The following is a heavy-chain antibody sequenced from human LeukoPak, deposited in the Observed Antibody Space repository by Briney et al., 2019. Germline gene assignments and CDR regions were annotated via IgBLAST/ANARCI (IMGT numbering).Heavy chain of an antibody. D-gene: IGHD3-22*01. J-gene: IGHJ4*02. Sequence: GASVKVSCKASGYTFTAYYIHWVRQAPGQGLEWMGWINPNSGGTNYARKFQGRVTMTRDTSISTAYMELRSLRSDDTAVYYCARDPADYYDSSGYVGMDYWGQGTLVTVSS. V-gene: IGHV1-2*02. CDR3: ARDPADYYDSSGYVGMDY. CDR1: GYTFTAYY. CDR2: INPNSGGT.